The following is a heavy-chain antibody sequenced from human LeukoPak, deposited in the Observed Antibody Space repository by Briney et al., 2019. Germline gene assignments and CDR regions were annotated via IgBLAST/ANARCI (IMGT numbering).Heavy chain of an antibody. CDR1: GFTFSSYS. CDR3: ARDHGRGYSGYDERAPLLY. Sequence: GGSLRLSCAASGFTFSSYSMNWVRQAPGKGLEWVSSISSSSSYIYYADSVKGRFTISRDNAKNSLYLQMNSLRAEDTAVYYCARDHGRGYSGYDERAPLLYWGQGTLVTVSS. CDR2: ISSSSSYI. D-gene: IGHD5-12*01. J-gene: IGHJ4*02. V-gene: IGHV3-21*01.